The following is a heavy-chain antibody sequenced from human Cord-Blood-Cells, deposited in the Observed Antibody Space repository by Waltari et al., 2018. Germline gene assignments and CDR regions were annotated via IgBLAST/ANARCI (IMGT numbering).Heavy chain of an antibody. CDR1: GFTVSSYG. V-gene: IGHV3-30*18. J-gene: IGHJ4*02. CDR2: ISYVGSNK. Sequence: QVQLVESGGGVVQPGRSLRLSCAASGFTVSSYGMHWVRQAPGKGLEWVAVISYVGSNKYYSDAVQGRFTISVYKTKNPLYLQMNSLRAEEKAVYYCAKEYSSSWYDRYYLDYWGQGTLVTVSS. D-gene: IGHD6-13*01. CDR3: AKEYSSSWYDRYYLDY.